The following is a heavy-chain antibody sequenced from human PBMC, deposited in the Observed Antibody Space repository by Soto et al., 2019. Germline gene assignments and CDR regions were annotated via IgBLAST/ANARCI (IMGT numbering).Heavy chain of an antibody. CDR3: ASDLAALNWFAL. CDR1: GFTFSSYA. CDR2: ISSSSSTI. V-gene: IGHV3-48*02. J-gene: IGHJ5*02. Sequence: GGSLRLSCAASGFTFSSYAMSWVRQAPGRGLESVSYISSSSSTIYYADSVKGRFTISRDNAKNSLYLQMNSLRDEDTAVYYCASDLAALNWFALSAQRTLVLGSS.